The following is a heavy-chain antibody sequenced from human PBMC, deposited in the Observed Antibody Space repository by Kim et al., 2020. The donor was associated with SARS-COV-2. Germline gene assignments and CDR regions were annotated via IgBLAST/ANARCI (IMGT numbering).Heavy chain of an antibody. Sequence: SVKVSCKVSGYTLTELSMHWARQAPGKGLEWMGGFDPDDGEIIYAQKFQGRVTMTEDTSTDTAYMELSSLRSEATAVYYCATSTTVTTSGGFDPWGQGTLVTVSS. D-gene: IGHD4-17*01. CDR1: GYTLTELS. V-gene: IGHV1-24*01. CDR3: ATSTTVTTSGGFDP. CDR2: FDPDDGEI. J-gene: IGHJ5*02.